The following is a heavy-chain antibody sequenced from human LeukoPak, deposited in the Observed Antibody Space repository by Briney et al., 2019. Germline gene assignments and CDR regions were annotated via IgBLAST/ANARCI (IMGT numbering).Heavy chain of an antibody. CDR1: GYTFTSYA. V-gene: IGHV7-4-1*02. J-gene: IGHJ4*02. Sequence: ASVKVSCKASGYTFTSYAMNWVGQAPGQGLEWMGWSNTNTGNPTYAQGFTGRFVFSLDTSVSTAYLQISSLNAEDTAVYYCARSRGIDYWGQGTLVTVSS. CDR3: ARSRGIDY. D-gene: IGHD3-10*01. CDR2: SNTNTGNP.